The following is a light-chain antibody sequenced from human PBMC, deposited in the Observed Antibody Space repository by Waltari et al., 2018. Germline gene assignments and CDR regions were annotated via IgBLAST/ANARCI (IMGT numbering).Light chain of an antibody. CDR2: AAS. CDR3: QHYVRLPAT. Sequence: IVLPQSPGTLSLSPGHRVTLSCRASQRVSRALAWYQQKAGQAPRLLIYAASTRAPGIPDRFSGSGSGTDFSLTISRLEPEDFAVYYCQHYVRLPATFGQGTKVEIK. CDR1: QRVSRA. J-gene: IGKJ1*01. V-gene: IGKV3-20*01.